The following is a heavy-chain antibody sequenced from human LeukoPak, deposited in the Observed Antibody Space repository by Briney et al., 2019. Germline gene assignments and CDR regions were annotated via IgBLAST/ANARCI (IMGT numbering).Heavy chain of an antibody. V-gene: IGHV3-11*03. J-gene: IGHJ4*02. Sequence: PGGSLRLSCAASGFTFSDYYMSWIRQAPGKGLEWVSYISSSSSYTNYADSVKGRFTTSRDNAKNSLYLQMNSLRAEDTAVYYCARYPDYYDSSGYYPTWGQGTLVTVSS. CDR1: GFTFSDYY. D-gene: IGHD3-22*01. CDR2: ISSSSSYT. CDR3: ARYPDYYDSSGYYPT.